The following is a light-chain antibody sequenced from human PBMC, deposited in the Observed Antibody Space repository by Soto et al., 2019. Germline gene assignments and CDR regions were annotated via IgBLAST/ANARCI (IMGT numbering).Light chain of an antibody. CDR2: RAS. Sequence: DVVMTQSPLSLPVTLGQPASISCKSSQSLVFSDGNAYLNWFQQRPGQSPRRLIYRASNRDSGVRDRFSGSWSGTDFTLQINGVEAEDVGVYYCMQATHWPPTFGRGTRVEIK. CDR1: QSLVFSDGNAY. CDR3: MQATHWPPT. V-gene: IGKV2-30*01. J-gene: IGKJ1*01.